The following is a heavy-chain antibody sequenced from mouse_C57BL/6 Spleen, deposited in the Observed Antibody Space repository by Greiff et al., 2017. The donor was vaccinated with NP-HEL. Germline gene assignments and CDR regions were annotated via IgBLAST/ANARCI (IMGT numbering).Heavy chain of an antibody. J-gene: IGHJ3*01. CDR3: ARYTPQYGPVAY. Sequence: EVMLVESGGGLVQPGGSLRLSCAASGFPFTAYYMSWVRQPPGKALEWLGFIRNKANGSTTEYSASVKGRFTISRDNSQSILYLQMNALRAEDSATDDCARYTPQYGPVAYWGQGTLGTVSA. CDR1: GFPFTAYY. CDR2: IRNKANGSTT. D-gene: IGHD1-1*02. V-gene: IGHV7-3*01.